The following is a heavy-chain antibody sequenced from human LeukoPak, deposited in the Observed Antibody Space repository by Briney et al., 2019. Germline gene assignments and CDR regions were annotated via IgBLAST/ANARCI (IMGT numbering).Heavy chain of an antibody. J-gene: IGHJ6*03. CDR1: LGSLSGYF. Sequence: PSETLSLTRAVYLGSLSGYFWRWIRQPPAKVLEWIGEINHRGSTNYNPPLKSRVTISVDTSKNHFSLKLSSVNAADTAVYYCARGSLGVVISDYYDYYIDVLGKGTTVTVSS. D-gene: IGHD3-3*01. V-gene: IGHV4-34*01. CDR3: ARGSLGVVISDYYDYYIDV. CDR2: INHRGST.